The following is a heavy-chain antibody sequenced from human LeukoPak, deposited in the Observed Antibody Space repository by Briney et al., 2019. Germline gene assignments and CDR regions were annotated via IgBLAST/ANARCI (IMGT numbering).Heavy chain of an antibody. Sequence: SETLSLTCGVSGGSISGTNWWSLVRQPPGQGLEWIGEISLAGQTNYNPSLNGRVTMSLDKSSNQLSLHLTSVTAADTATYFCSRESGPSCPLGYWGQGTLVIVSS. CDR3: SRESGPSCPLGY. CDR2: ISLAGQT. J-gene: IGHJ4*02. D-gene: IGHD1-26*01. V-gene: IGHV4/OR15-8*02. CDR1: GGSISGTNW.